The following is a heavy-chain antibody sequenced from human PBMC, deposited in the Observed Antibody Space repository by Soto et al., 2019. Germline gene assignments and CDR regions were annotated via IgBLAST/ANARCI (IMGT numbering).Heavy chain of an antibody. Sequence: ASVKVSCKASGYIFTAYSMHWVRQAPGQGLEWMGVVNPSGGSTNYAQKFQGRITMTRGNAKNSLYLQMNSLRAEDTAVYYCARVGSPGYCSGGYCPPPDYWGQGTLVTVSS. J-gene: IGHJ4*02. V-gene: IGHV1-46*01. D-gene: IGHD2-15*01. CDR1: GYIFTAYS. CDR2: VNPSGGST. CDR3: ARVGSPGYCSGGYCPPPDY.